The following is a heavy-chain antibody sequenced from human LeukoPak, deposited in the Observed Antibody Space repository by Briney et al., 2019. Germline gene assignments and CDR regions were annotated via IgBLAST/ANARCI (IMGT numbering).Heavy chain of an antibody. CDR1: GGSISSGAYY. Sequence: SETLSLTCSVSGGSISSGAYYWSWIRQHPGKGLEWIGYIYYSGTTHYNPSLKSRVTMSVDTSKNQFSLKLSSVTAADTAVYYCARVLRGSEYYSDNWGRGTLVTVSS. J-gene: IGHJ4*02. CDR2: IYYSGTT. D-gene: IGHD3-16*01. V-gene: IGHV4-31*03. CDR3: ARVLRGSEYYSDN.